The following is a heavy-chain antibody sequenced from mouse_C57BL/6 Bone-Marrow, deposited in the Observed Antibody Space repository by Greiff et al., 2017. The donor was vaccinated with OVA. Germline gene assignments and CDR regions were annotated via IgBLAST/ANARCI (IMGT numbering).Heavy chain of an antibody. J-gene: IGHJ3*01. CDR1: GFTFSSYA. D-gene: IGHD1-1*01. CDR3: ARYYGSSDWFAY. Sequence: EVMLVESGGGLVKPGGSLKLSCAASGFTFSSYAMSWVRQTPEKRLEWVATISDGGSYTYYPDNVKGRFTISRDNAKNNLYLQMSHLKSEDTAMYYCARYYGSSDWFAYWGQGTLVTVSA. V-gene: IGHV5-4*03. CDR2: ISDGGSYT.